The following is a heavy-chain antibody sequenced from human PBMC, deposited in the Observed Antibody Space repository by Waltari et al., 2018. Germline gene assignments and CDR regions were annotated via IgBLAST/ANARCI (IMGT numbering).Heavy chain of an antibody. CDR3: ATVVMVVEYFQH. CDR2: IYYSGST. D-gene: IGHD2-15*01. J-gene: IGHJ1*01. Sequence: QVQLQESGPGLVKPSETLSLTCTVSGASISSYYWSWIRQPPGKGLEWIGYIYYSGSTNYNPSLKSRVTISVDTSKNQFSLKLSSVTAADTAVYYCATVVMVVEYFQHWGQGTLVTVSS. V-gene: IGHV4-59*01. CDR1: GASISSYY.